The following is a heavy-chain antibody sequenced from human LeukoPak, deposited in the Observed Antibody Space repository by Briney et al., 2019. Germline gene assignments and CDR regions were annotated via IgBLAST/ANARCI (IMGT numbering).Heavy chain of an antibody. CDR1: GGSISSSSYY. Sequence: SETLSLTCTVSGGSISSSSYYWGWIRQPPGKGLEWIGSIYYSGSTYYNPSLKSRVTISVDTSKNQFSLKLSSVTAADTAVYYCARQVVEWELLIWEEHLDYWGQGTLVTVSS. CDR2: IYYSGST. J-gene: IGHJ4*02. D-gene: IGHD1-26*01. CDR3: ARQVVEWELLIWEEHLDY. V-gene: IGHV4-39*01.